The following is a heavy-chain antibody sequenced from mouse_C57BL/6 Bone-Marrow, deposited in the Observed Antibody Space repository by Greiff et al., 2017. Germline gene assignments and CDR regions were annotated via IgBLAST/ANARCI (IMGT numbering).Heavy chain of an antibody. CDR2: IDPSDSYT. CDR3: ARGVGGYPWYFDV. Sequence: QVQLQQPGAELVMPGASVKLSCKASGYTFTSYWMHWVKQRPGQGLEWIGEIDPSDSYTNYNQKYKGKSTLTVDKSTSTAYMQLSSLTSEDSAVYYCARGVGGYPWYFDVWGTGTTVTVSS. D-gene: IGHD2-2*01. J-gene: IGHJ1*03. CDR1: GYTFTSYW. V-gene: IGHV1-69*01.